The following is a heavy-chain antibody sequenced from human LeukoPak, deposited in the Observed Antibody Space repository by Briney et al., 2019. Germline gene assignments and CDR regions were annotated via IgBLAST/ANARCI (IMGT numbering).Heavy chain of an antibody. V-gene: IGHV1-46*01. CDR1: GYTFTSYY. CDR3: ARDVQPVGTQRSITIFGVVIKSGGWLDP. J-gene: IGHJ5*02. D-gene: IGHD3-3*01. Sequence: ASVKVSCKASGYTFTSYYMHWVRQAPGQGLEWMGIINPSGGSTSYAQKFQGRVTMTRDTSTSTVYMDLSSLRSEDTAVYYCARDVQPVGTQRSITIFGVVIKSGGWLDPWGQGTLVTVSS. CDR2: INPSGGST.